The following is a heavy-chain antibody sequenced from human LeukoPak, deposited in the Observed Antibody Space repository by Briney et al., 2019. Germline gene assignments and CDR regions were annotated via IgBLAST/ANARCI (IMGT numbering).Heavy chain of an antibody. V-gene: IGHV3-9*01. J-gene: IGHJ2*01. CDR1: GFTFDDYA. Sequence: GGSLRPSCAASGFTFDDYAMHWVRQAPGKGLEWASGISWNSGHKGYADSVKGRFTISRDNAKNSLYLRMNSLRAEDTALYYCAKDRRPTVSGGYFDLWGRGTLVIVSS. CDR3: AKDRRPTVSGGYFDL. D-gene: IGHD3-10*01. CDR2: ISWNSGHK.